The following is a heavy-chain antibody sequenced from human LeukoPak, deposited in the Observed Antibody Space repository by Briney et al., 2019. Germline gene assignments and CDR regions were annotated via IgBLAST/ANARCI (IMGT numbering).Heavy chain of an antibody. D-gene: IGHD4-17*01. V-gene: IGHV3-48*03. CDR3: ARDENGDFSFDY. CDR1: GFTFSIYE. CDR2: ISESASTI. J-gene: IGHJ4*02. Sequence: PGGSLRLSCAASGFTFSIYEMNWVRQAPGKGLEWVAYISESASTIYYADSVKGRFTISRDNAKNSLYLQLNSLRAEDTAVYYCARDENGDFSFDYWGQGTLVTVSS.